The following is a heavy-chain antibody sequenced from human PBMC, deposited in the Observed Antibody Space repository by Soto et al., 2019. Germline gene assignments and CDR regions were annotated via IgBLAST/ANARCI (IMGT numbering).Heavy chain of an antibody. D-gene: IGHD4-4*01. CDR1: GGTFSSSA. Sequence: QVQLVQSGAEMKEPGSSVKVSCKTSGGTFSSSAISWLRQAPGQGLEWMGGIIPLFRTPDYAQKFQGRVTIAADESTSTAYMALSSLRSDDTAVYYCARDNDRLQLGGNYYYILDVWGQGTTITVSS. CDR3: ARDNDRLQLGGNYYYILDV. V-gene: IGHV1-69*12. CDR2: IIPLFRTP. J-gene: IGHJ6*02.